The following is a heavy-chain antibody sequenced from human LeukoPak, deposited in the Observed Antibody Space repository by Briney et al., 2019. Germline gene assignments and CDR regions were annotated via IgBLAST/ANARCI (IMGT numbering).Heavy chain of an antibody. V-gene: IGHV3-15*01. Sequence: PGGSLRLSRAASGFIFNKAWMNWVRQAPGKGPEWVGRIKSNNDGGTTDYASPVEGRFIISRDDSKNTIYLQMNRLIIDDTAIYYCTPVMVEDRGFWGQGTLVTASS. J-gene: IGHJ4*02. CDR1: GFIFNKAW. CDR2: IKSNNDGGTT. CDR3: TPVMVEDRGF. D-gene: IGHD2-21*01.